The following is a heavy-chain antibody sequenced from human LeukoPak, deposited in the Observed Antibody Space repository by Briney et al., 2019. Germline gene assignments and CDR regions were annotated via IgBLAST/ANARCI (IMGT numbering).Heavy chain of an antibody. CDR3: ARDYDSSGYYGNDSFDI. V-gene: IGHV4-34*01. J-gene: IGHJ3*02. CDR1: GGSFSGYY. CDR2: INHSGST. D-gene: IGHD3-22*01. Sequence: PSETLSLTCAVYGGSFSGYYWSWIRQPPGKGLEWIGEINHSGSTNYNPSLKSRVTISVDTSKHQFSLKLSSVTAADTAVYYCARDYDSSGYYGNDSFDIWGQGTMVTVSS.